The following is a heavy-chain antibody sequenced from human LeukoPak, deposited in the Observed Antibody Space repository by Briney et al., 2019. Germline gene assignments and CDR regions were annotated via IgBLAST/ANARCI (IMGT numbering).Heavy chain of an antibody. V-gene: IGHV4-59*01. CDR2: IYYSGST. CDR1: GGSISSYY. J-gene: IGHJ6*02. CDR3: ARDRTYYYYGMDV. Sequence: SQTLSLTCTVSGGSISSYYWSWIRQPPGKGLEWIGYIYYSGSTNYNPSLKSRVTISVDTSKNQFSLKLSSVTAADTAVYYCARDRTYYYYGMDVWGQGTTVTVSS.